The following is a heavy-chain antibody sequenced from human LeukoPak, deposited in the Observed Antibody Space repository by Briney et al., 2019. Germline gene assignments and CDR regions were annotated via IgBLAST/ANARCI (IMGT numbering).Heavy chain of an antibody. D-gene: IGHD3-9*01. V-gene: IGHV4-59*08. CDR1: GGSISSYY. Sequence: SETLSLTCTVSGGSISSYYWSWIRQPPGKGLEWIGYIYYSGSTNYNPSLKSRVTISVDTSKNQFSLKLSSVTAADTAVYYCVRLRPEGYFDLEHYYYYGMDVWGQGTTVTVSS. CDR3: VRLRPEGYFDLEHYYYYGMDV. CDR2: IYYSGST. J-gene: IGHJ6*02.